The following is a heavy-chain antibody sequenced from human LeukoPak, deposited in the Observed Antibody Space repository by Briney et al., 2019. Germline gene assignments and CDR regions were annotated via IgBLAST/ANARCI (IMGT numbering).Heavy chain of an antibody. CDR2: VNHSGST. V-gene: IGHV4-34*01. CDR1: GGSFSGYY. Sequence: SETVSLTCAVYGGSFSGYYWSWIRQPPGKGLEWIGEVNHSGSTNYNPSLKSRVTISVDTSKNQFSLKLTSVTAADTAVYYCAGRLLPRGYYYMDVWGTGTTVTISS. CDR3: AGRLLPRGYYYMDV. D-gene: IGHD6-25*01. J-gene: IGHJ6*03.